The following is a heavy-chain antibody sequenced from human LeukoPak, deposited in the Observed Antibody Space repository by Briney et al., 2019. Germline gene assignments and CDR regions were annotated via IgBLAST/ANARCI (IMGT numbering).Heavy chain of an antibody. Sequence: PGGSLRLSCAASGFTFSSYAMSWVRQAPGKGLEWVSAISGSGGSTYYADSVKGRFTIPRDSSKNTLYLQMNSLRAEDTAVYYCARKGGYYGSGSPYNWFDPWGQGTLVTVSS. CDR1: GFTFSSYA. J-gene: IGHJ5*02. CDR3: ARKGGYYGSGSPYNWFDP. CDR2: ISGSGGST. V-gene: IGHV3-23*01. D-gene: IGHD3-10*01.